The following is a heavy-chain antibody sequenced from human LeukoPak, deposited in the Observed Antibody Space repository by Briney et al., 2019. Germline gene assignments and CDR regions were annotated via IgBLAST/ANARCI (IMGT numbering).Heavy chain of an antibody. CDR3: ARDDNYFYASGSYYNGLDY. V-gene: IGHV3-20*04. CDR2: INWNSVST. Sequence: GGSLRLSCAASGFPFGDYGMSWVRQVPGKGLEWVSGINWNSVSTHYADSVKGRFTISRDNAKNSLYLQMNSLRAEDTALYFCARDDNYFYASGSYYNGLDYWGLGTLVTVSS. J-gene: IGHJ4*02. CDR1: GFPFGDYG. D-gene: IGHD3-10*01.